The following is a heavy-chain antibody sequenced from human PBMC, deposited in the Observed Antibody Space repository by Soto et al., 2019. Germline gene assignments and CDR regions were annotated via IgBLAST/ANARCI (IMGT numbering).Heavy chain of an antibody. Sequence: SVKVSCKASGGTFSSYAISWVRQAPGQGLEWMGGIIPIFGTANYAQKFQGRVTITADEFTSTAYMELSSLRSEDTAVYYCARDRVYCSSTSSYSYNWFDPWGQGTLVTVSS. V-gene: IGHV1-69*13. D-gene: IGHD2-2*01. J-gene: IGHJ5*02. CDR3: ARDRVYCSSTSSYSYNWFDP. CDR1: GGTFSSYA. CDR2: IIPIFGTA.